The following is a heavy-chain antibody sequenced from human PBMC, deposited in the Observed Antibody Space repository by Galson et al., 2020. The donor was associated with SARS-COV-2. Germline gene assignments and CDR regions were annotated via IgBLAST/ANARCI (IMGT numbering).Heavy chain of an antibody. CDR2: IYYSGST. Sequence: SETLSLTCTVSGGSISSYYWSWIRQPPGKGLEWIGYIYYSGSTNYNPSLKSRVTISVDTSKNQFSLKLSSVTAADTAVYYCARGLYYDFWSGQNWFDPWGQGTLVTVSS. CDR3: ARGLYYDFWSGQNWFDP. D-gene: IGHD3-3*01. V-gene: IGHV4-59*01. CDR1: GGSISSYY. J-gene: IGHJ5*02.